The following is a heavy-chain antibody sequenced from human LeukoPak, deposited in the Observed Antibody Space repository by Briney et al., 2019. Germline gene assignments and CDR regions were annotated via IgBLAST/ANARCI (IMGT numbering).Heavy chain of an antibody. V-gene: IGHV5-51*01. CDR3: ARQSRDGSKTRGYYFDS. CDR2: IYPGDSDT. CDR1: GYIFNDYW. D-gene: IGHD3-10*01. J-gene: IGHJ4*02. Sequence: GESLKSSCQVSGYIFNDYWIGWVRQMPGKGLVSGGIIYPGDSDTTYSPFFGGQVTISADKSIGTVDLQWSSLKASDAAIYYCARQSRDGSKTRGYYFDSWGQGTLVTVSS.